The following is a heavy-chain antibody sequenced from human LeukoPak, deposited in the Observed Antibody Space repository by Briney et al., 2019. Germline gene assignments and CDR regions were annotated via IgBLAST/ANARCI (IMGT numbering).Heavy chain of an antibody. CDR2: IFASGTV. D-gene: IGHD6-13*01. J-gene: IGHJ6*02. Sequence: PSQTLSLTCTVSGDSMTSDNYYWSWIRQPAGKGLEWIGRIFASGTVSYNPSPKNRVTISVDTSKNQFSLKLSSVTAADTAVYYCARHSSSWYDGMDVWGQGTTVTVSS. CDR3: ARHSSSWYDGMDV. CDR1: GDSMTSDNYY. V-gene: IGHV4-61*02.